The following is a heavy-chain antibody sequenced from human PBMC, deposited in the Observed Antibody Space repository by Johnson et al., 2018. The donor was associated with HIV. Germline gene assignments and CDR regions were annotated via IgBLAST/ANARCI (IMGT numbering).Heavy chain of an antibody. CDR1: RITVGSNY. D-gene: IGHD3-10*01. CDR3: TTGRPSSAAFDS. Sequence: VLLVESGGGLVQSGGSLRLSCEASRITVGSNYMSWVRRAPGKGLEWVSVIFSAGDTYYADSVKGRFTISRDNSKNMLYLQMNSLRAEDTAVYYCTTGRPSSAAFDSWGQGTMVTVSS. V-gene: IGHV3-66*02. CDR2: IFSAGDT. J-gene: IGHJ3*02.